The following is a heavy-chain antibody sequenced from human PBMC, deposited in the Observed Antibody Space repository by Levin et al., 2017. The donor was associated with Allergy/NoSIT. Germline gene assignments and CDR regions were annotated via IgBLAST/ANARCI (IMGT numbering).Heavy chain of an antibody. CDR2: IKSKTDGGTT. CDR1: GFTFSNAW. Sequence: GGSLRLSCAASGFTFSNAWMSWVRQAPGKGLEWVGRIKSKTDGGTTDYAAPVKGRFTISRDDSKNTLYLQMNSLKTEDTAVYYCTTDLGQYCSGGSCYSYYDYGMDVWGQGTTVTVSS. CDR3: TTDLGQYCSGGSCYSYYDYGMDV. J-gene: IGHJ6*02. D-gene: IGHD2-15*01. V-gene: IGHV3-15*01.